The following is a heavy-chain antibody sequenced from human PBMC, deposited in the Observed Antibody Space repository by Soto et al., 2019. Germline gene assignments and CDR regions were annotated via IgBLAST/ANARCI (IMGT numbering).Heavy chain of an antibody. CDR2: IKPDGSEK. J-gene: IGHJ4*02. Sequence: EVQLVESGGGLVQPGGSLRLSCAASGFIFNNYWMSWVRQAPGKGLEWVANIKPDGSEKNYVDSVKGRFTISRDNAKNSLDLQLHSLTAEDTAVYYCASVAIWGQGTLVTVSS. CDR1: GFIFNNYW. D-gene: IGHD5-12*01. V-gene: IGHV3-7*01. CDR3: ASVAI.